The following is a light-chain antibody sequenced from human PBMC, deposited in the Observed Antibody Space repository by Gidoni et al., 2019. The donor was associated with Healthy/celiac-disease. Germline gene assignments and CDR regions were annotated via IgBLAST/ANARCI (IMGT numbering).Light chain of an antibody. V-gene: IGLV3-1*01. CDR1: KLGDKY. Sequence: SYELTQPPSVSVSPGQTASITCSGDKLGDKYACWYQQKPGQSPVLVIYQDSKRPSGIPERFSGSNSGNTATLTISGTQAMDEADYYCQAWASSTEVFGTGTKVTVL. CDR3: QAWASSTEV. CDR2: QDS. J-gene: IGLJ1*01.